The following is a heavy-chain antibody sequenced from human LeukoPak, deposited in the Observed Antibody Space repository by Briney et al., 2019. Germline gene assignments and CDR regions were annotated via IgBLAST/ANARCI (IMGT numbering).Heavy chain of an antibody. D-gene: IGHD3-9*01. V-gene: IGHV4-59*08. CDR1: GGSISSYY. Sequence: PSETLSLSCTVSGGSISSYYWSWIRQPPGKGLEWIGYINYSGSTNYNPSLKSRVTISVDTSKNQFSLKLSSVSAADTAVYYCARGGLDILTGYRPLDIWGQGTMVTVSS. CDR2: INYSGST. CDR3: ARGGLDILTGYRPLDI. J-gene: IGHJ3*02.